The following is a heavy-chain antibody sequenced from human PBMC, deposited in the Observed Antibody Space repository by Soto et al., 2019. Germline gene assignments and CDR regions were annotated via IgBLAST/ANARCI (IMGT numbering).Heavy chain of an antibody. J-gene: IGHJ6*02. Sequence: QVQLVESGGGVVQPGRSLRLSCAASGFTFSSYGMHWVRQAPGKGLEWVAVISYDGSNKYYADSVKGRFTISRDNSKNSLYLQMNSLRAEDTAVYYCAKNLGLAFGELELYGMDVWGQGTTVTVSS. V-gene: IGHV3-30*18. CDR3: AKNLGLAFGELELYGMDV. D-gene: IGHD3-10*01. CDR1: GFTFSSYG. CDR2: ISYDGSNK.